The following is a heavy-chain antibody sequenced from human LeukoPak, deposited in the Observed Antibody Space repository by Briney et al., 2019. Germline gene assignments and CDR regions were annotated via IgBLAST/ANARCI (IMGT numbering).Heavy chain of an antibody. Sequence: SETLSPTCTVSGGSISSGGYYWSWIRQPPGKGLEWIGYIYHSGSTYYNPSLKSRVTISVDRSKNQFSLKLSSVTAADTAVYYCATISLGYCSSTSCSHWGQGTLVTVSS. V-gene: IGHV4-30-2*01. D-gene: IGHD2-2*01. CDR2: IYHSGST. J-gene: IGHJ4*02. CDR3: ATISLGYCSSTSCSH. CDR1: GGSISSGGYY.